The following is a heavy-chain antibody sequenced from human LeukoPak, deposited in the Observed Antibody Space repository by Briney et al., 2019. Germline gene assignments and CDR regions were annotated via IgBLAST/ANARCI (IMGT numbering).Heavy chain of an antibody. V-gene: IGHV4-30-2*01. CDR2: MYHSGGT. D-gene: IGHD5-18*01. Sequence: PSETLSLTCTVSGGSVSSGGYYWSWIRQPPGKGLEWIGYMYHSGGTYYNPSLKSRGTISIDRSKNQFSLELSSVTAADTAVYYCARIHGYSYVPDYWGQGTLVTVSS. J-gene: IGHJ4*02. CDR3: ARIHGYSYVPDY. CDR1: GGSVSSGGYY.